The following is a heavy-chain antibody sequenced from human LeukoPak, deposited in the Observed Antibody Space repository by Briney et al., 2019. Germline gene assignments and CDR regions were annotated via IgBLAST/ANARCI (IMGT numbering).Heavy chain of an antibody. V-gene: IGHV4-31*03. CDR3: AAYYYESSGHLTWFDP. D-gene: IGHD3-22*01. CDR1: GVSISSGGYY. Sequence: KSSETLSLTCTVSGVSISSGGYYWRSIRQHPGKGLERIGYIYYTRSTYYNPSRKSRVSISVDTSKNQFGLTLSSVTAAGTAVYYCAAYYYESSGHLTWFDPWGQGTLVTVSS. J-gene: IGHJ5*02. CDR2: IYYTRST.